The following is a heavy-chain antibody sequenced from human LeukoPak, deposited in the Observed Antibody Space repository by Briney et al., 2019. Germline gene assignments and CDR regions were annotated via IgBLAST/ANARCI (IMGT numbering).Heavy chain of an antibody. V-gene: IGHV3-33*01. CDR2: IWFDGSNK. CDR1: GFTFSTYG. CDR3: ARDSDSSFEGVPFDY. D-gene: IGHD3-22*01. Sequence: GGSLRLSCAASGFTFSTYGMHWVRQAPGKGLEWVAAIWFDGSNKYNADSVKGRFTISRDNYNNTLYLQMNSLRGEDTAVYYCARDSDSSFEGVPFDYWGQGTLVTVSS. J-gene: IGHJ4*02.